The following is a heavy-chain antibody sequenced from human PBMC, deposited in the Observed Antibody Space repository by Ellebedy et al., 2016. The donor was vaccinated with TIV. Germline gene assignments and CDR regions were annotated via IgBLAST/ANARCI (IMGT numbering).Heavy chain of an antibody. CDR2: IKSESEGGTT. Sequence: GESLKTSCSSSGFSFNNGWMNWVRQSPGKGLDWVGGIKSESEGGTTDYAAPVKGRLTISRDDLQNILYLQMNNLTIADTGVYYCSTYTVGDDSWGQGTLVIVSS. V-gene: IGHV3-15*01. J-gene: IGHJ1*01. CDR1: GFSFNNGW. D-gene: IGHD1-26*01. CDR3: STYTVGDDS.